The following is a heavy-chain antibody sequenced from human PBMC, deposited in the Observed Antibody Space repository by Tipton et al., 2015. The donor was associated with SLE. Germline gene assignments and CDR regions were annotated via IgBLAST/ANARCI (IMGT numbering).Heavy chain of an antibody. D-gene: IGHD6-19*01. CDR3: ARDQGSSGYAFDI. Sequence: SLRLSCAASGFTFSSYAMHWVRQAPGKGLEWVAVISYDGSNKYYADSVKGRFTISRDNSKNTLYLQMNSLRAEDTAVYYCARDQGSSGYAFDIWGQGTMVTVSS. CDR2: ISYDGSNK. CDR1: GFTFSSYA. J-gene: IGHJ3*02. V-gene: IGHV3-30*04.